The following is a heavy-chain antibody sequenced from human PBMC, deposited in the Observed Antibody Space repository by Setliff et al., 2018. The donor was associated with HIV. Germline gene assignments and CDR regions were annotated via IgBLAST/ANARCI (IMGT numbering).Heavy chain of an antibody. CDR1: GYSFSTYW. J-gene: IGHJ3*01. D-gene: IGHD3-22*01. CDR3: ASLSGYSGDAFDV. V-gene: IGHV5-51*01. CDR2: MYPGTSTT. Sequence: PGESLKISCQGSGYSFSTYWIGWVRQMPGKGLEWMGIMYPGTSTTKYSPSFQGQVTISADRSISTTYLQWSSLKASDTAMYYCASLSGYSGDAFDVWGQGTMVTVSS.